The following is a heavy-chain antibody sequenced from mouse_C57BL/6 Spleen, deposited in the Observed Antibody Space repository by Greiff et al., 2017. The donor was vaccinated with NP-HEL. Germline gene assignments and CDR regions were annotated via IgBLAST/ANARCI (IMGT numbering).Heavy chain of an antibody. J-gene: IGHJ3*01. CDR2: IHPNSGST. CDR3: ASDYDYDGAWFAY. D-gene: IGHD2-4*01. V-gene: IGHV1-64*01. CDR1: GYTFTSYW. Sequence: QVQLQQPGAELIKPGASVKLSCKASGYTFTSYWMHWVKQRPGQGLEWIGMIHPNSGSTNYNEKFKSKTTLTVDKSSSTAYMQLSSLTSEDSAVYYWASDYDYDGAWFAYWGQVTLVTVSA.